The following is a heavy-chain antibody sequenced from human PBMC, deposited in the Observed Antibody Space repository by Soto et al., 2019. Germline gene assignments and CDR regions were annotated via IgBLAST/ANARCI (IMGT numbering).Heavy chain of an antibody. CDR2: IIPILGIA. CDR1: GGTFSSYT. V-gene: IGHV1-69*08. J-gene: IGHJ3*02. CDR3: ARDGYCGCDCFYDAFDI. Sequence: QVQLVQSGAEVKKPGSSVKVSCTASGGTFSSYTISWVRQAPGQGLEWMGRIIPILGIANYAQKFQGRVTITADKSTSTAYMELSSLRSEDTAVYYCARDGYCGCDCFYDAFDIWGQGTMVTVSS. D-gene: IGHD2-21*01.